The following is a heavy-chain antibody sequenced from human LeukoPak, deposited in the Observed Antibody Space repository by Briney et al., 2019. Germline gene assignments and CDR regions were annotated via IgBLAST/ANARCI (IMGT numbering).Heavy chain of an antibody. J-gene: IGHJ4*02. CDR2: ISYDGSNK. V-gene: IGHV3-30*18. CDR3: AKEGSGIVVVPAATGGFDY. Sequence: PGGSLRLSCAASGFTFSSYGMHWVRQAPGKGLEWVAVISYDGSNKYYADSVKGRFTISRDNSKNTLYLQMNSLRAEDTAVYYCAKEGSGIVVVPAATGGFDYWGQGTLVTVSS. CDR1: GFTFSSYG. D-gene: IGHD2-2*01.